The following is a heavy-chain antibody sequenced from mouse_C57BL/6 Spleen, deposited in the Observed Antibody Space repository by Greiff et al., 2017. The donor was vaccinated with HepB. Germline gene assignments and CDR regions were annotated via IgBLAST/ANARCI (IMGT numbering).Heavy chain of an antibody. Sequence: QVQLQQPGAELVKPGASVKMSCKASGYTFTSYWITWVKQRPGQGLEWIGDIYPGSGSTNYNEKFKSKATLTVDTSSSTAYMQLSSLTSEDSAVYYCARKGTLDFYSMDYWGQGTSVTVSS. CDR3: ARKGTLDFYSMDY. D-gene: IGHD3-3*01. J-gene: IGHJ4*01. V-gene: IGHV1-55*01. CDR1: GYTFTSYW. CDR2: IYPGSGST.